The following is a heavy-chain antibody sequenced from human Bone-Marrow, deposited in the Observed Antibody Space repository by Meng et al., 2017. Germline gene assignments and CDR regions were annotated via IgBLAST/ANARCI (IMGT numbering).Heavy chain of an antibody. J-gene: IGHJ6*02. Sequence: ASVKVSCKASGYTFPDYWLHWVRRAPGQGLEWMGRINPKSGDTHYAQRFQGRVTMTRNTSISTAYMELSSLRSEDTAVCYCARLGYYGSGSYWSFIYYYYGMDVWGQGTTVTVSS. D-gene: IGHD3-10*01. CDR3: ARLGYYGSGSYWSFIYYYYGMDV. V-gene: IGHV1-2*06. CDR1: GYTFPDYW. CDR2: INPKSGDT.